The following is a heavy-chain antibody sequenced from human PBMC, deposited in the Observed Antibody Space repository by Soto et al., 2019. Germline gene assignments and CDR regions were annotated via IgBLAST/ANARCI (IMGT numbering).Heavy chain of an antibody. D-gene: IGHD3-10*01. CDR2: VGRFGNT. CDR3: AKEGRLRSPAGDYFDS. V-gene: IGHV3-23*01. Sequence: VGSLRLSCEVSGFSFPDYDMNWVRQTPGKGLEWVAAVGRFGNTYYRDSVRGRFTISRDDSRNTVYLQMNRLRVEDTAVYFCAKEGRLRSPAGDYFDSWAQGSLVTVSS. J-gene: IGHJ4*02. CDR1: GFSFPDYD.